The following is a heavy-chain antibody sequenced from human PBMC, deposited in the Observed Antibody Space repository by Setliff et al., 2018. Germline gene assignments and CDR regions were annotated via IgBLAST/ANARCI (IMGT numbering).Heavy chain of an antibody. Sequence: SETLSLTCTVSGGSISSYYWSWIRQPPGKGLEWIGYIHISGSANYNPSLKSRVTISVDTSKNLFSLKLNSVTAADTALYYCARHVKVATEYFDCWGQGTLVTVSS. D-gene: IGHD5-12*01. CDR1: GGSISSYY. CDR2: IHISGSA. CDR3: ARHVKVATEYFDC. J-gene: IGHJ4*02. V-gene: IGHV4-59*08.